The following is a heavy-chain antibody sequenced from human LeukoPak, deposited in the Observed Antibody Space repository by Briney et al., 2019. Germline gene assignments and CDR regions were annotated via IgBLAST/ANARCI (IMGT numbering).Heavy chain of an antibody. Sequence: QPGGSLRLSCAASGFTFSSYEMNWVRQAPGKGLEWVSYISSSGSTIYYADSVKGRFTISRDNAKNSLYLQMNSLRAKDTAVYYCAGAHPYGDRRDAFDFWGQGTMVTVSS. CDR1: GFTFSSYE. CDR3: AGAHPYGDRRDAFDF. V-gene: IGHV3-48*03. CDR2: ISSSGSTI. D-gene: IGHD4-17*01. J-gene: IGHJ3*01.